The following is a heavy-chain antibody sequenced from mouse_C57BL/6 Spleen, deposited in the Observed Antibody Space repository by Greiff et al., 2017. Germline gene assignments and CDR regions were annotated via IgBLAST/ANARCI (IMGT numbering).Heavy chain of an antibody. V-gene: IGHV5-9-1*02. J-gene: IGHJ3*01. Sequence: EVMLVESGEGLVKPGGSLKLSCAASGFTFSSYAMSWVRQTPEKRLEWVAYISSGGDYIYYADTVKGRFTISRDNARNTLYLQMSSLKSEDTDMYYCTGGEDDYDQIAWFAYWGQGTLVTVSA. CDR2: ISSGGDYI. CDR3: TGGEDDYDQIAWFAY. CDR1: GFTFSSYA. D-gene: IGHD2-4*01.